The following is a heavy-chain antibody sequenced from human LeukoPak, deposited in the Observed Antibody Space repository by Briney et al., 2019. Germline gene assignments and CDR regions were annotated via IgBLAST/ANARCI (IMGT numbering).Heavy chain of an antibody. CDR1: GFSVSSNY. D-gene: IGHD5-18*01. CDR3: AKGGYSNGRYYYYYMDV. CDR2: IYSGGST. V-gene: IGHV3-53*01. Sequence: GGSLRLSCAASGFSVSSNYMSWVRQAPGKGLEWVSVIYSGGSTYYADSAKGRFTISRDNSKNTLYLQMNSLRAEDTAVYYCAKGGYSNGRYYYYYMDVWGEGTTVTVSS. J-gene: IGHJ6*03.